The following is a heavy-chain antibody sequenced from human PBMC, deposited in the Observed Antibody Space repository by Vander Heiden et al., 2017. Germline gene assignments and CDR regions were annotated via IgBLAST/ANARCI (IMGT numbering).Heavy chain of an antibody. V-gene: IGHV1-46*01. CDR3: AREGCSGGSCYSE. CDR1: GYTFTSYY. Sequence: QVQLVQSGAEVKKPGASVKVSCKASGYTFTSYYMHWVRQAPGQGLEWMGINNPSGGRTSYAQKFKGRVTMTRDTSTSTVYMELSSLRSGDTAVYYCAREGCSGGSCYSEWGQGTLVTVSS. J-gene: IGHJ4*02. CDR2: NNPSGGRT. D-gene: IGHD2-15*01.